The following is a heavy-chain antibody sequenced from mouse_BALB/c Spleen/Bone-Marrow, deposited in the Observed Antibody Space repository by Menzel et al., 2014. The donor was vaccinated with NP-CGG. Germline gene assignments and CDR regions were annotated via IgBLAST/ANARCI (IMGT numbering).Heavy chain of an antibody. J-gene: IGHJ1*01. CDR3: ARDYGSVGWYFDV. D-gene: IGHD1-2*01. Sequence: EVKLEESGPDLVKPGASVKISCKASGYSFTGYYMHWVKQSHGKSLEWIGRFNPNNGGTSCNQKFKGKAILTVDKSSSTAYMELRSLTSEDSAVYYCARDYGSVGWYFDVWGAGTTVTVSS. CDR2: FNPNNGGT. CDR1: GYSFTGYY. V-gene: IGHV1-26*01.